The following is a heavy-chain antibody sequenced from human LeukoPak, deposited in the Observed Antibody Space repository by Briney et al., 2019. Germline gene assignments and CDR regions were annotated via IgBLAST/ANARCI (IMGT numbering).Heavy chain of an antibody. D-gene: IGHD3-3*01. Sequence: EASVKVSCKASGYTFTGYYMHWVRQAPGQGLEWMGWINPNSGGTNYAQKFQGRVTMTRDTSISTAYMELSRLRSDDTAVYYCARLLEWLSPAKGAYYYYYGMDVWGQGTTVTVSS. J-gene: IGHJ6*02. V-gene: IGHV1-2*02. CDR1: GYTFTGYY. CDR3: ARLLEWLSPAKGAYYYYYGMDV. CDR2: INPNSGGT.